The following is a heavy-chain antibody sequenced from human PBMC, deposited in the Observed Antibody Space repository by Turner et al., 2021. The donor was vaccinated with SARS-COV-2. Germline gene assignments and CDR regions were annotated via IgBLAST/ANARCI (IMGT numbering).Heavy chain of an antibody. Sequence: QLQLQESGPGLVKPSENLSLTCTVSGGSISSSSYYWGWIRQPPGKGLEWIGSIYYSGSTYYNPSLKSRVTISVDTSKNQFSLKLNSVTAADTAVYYCASPGGNSGWFFAYDIWGQGTMVTVSS. D-gene: IGHD6-19*01. J-gene: IGHJ3*02. CDR1: GGSISSSSYY. CDR2: IYYSGST. CDR3: ASPGGNSGWFFAYDI. V-gene: IGHV4-39*01.